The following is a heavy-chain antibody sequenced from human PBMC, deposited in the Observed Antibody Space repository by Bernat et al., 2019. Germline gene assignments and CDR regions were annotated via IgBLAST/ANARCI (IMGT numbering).Heavy chain of an antibody. V-gene: IGHV3-30*02. CDR3: AKDTGPNCNFDY. Sequence: QVQLVESGGGLVQPGGSLRLSCAASGFTFSSYGMHWVRQAPGKGLEWVACIRYDGSNKYYADSVKGRFTISRDNSKNTLYLQMNSLRAEYTAVYYCAKDTGPNCNFDYWGQGTLVTVSS. D-gene: IGHD1-1*01. J-gene: IGHJ4*01. CDR2: IRYDGSNK. CDR1: GFTFSSYG.